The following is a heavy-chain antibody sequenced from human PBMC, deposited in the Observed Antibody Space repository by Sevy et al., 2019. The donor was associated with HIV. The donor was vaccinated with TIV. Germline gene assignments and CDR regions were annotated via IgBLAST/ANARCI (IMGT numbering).Heavy chain of an antibody. CDR2: IRQDGSEK. CDR1: GFTFNNYW. J-gene: IGHJ4*02. Sequence: GGSLRLSCAASGFTFNNYWMSWVRQAPGKGLEWVANIRQDGSEKYYVESVKSRFTISRDNAKNSLFLQMNSLRAEDTAVYYCASSRTTSFGWDWGQGTVVTVSS. D-gene: IGHD1-26*01. V-gene: IGHV3-7*01. CDR3: ASSRTTSFGWD.